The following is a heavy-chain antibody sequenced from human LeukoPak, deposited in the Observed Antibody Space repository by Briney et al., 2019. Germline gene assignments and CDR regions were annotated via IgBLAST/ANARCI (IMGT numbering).Heavy chain of an antibody. CDR1: GFTFSSYA. J-gene: IGHJ4*02. CDR3: ARGPTYVCGTLDY. Sequence: GGSLRLSCAASGFTFSSYAMHWVRQAPGKGLEWVAVISYDGSNKYYADSVKGRFTISRDNSKNTLYLQMNSLRAEDTAVYYCARGPTYVCGTLDYWGQGTLVTVSS. CDR2: ISYDGSNK. D-gene: IGHD3-16*01. V-gene: IGHV3-30-3*01.